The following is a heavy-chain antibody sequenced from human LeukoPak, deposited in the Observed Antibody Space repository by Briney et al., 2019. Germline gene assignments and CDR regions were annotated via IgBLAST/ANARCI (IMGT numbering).Heavy chain of an antibody. CDR1: GFTFSTCT. J-gene: IGHJ4*02. D-gene: IGHD1-20*01. Sequence: GGSLRLSCAASGFTFSTCTMSWVRQAPGKGLEWVSTISGSGGSTYYADSVKGRFSISRDNSKNTLFLQMNNLRAEDTAVYYCAKEGGDTWTNFYFHYWGQGTLVTVSS. V-gene: IGHV3-23*01. CDR3: AKEGGDTWTNFYFHY. CDR2: ISGSGGST.